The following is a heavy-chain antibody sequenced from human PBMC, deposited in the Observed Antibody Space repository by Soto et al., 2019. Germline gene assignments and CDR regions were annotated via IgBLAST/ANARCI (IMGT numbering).Heavy chain of an antibody. Sequence: GSLRLSCAASGFTFSRHGMHWVRQAPGKGLEWVAVIWSDGINKFYADSVKGRFTFSRDNSKNTLYLRMDGLRGEDTAVYYCVRERAPFDAFDVWGQGTMVTVS. V-gene: IGHV3-33*01. CDR2: IWSDGINK. CDR3: VRERAPFDAFDV. CDR1: GFTFSRHG. J-gene: IGHJ3*01.